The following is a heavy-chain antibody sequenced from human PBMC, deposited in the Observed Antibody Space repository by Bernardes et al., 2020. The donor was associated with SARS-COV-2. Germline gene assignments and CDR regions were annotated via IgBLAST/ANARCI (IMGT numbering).Heavy chain of an antibody. V-gene: IGHV4-4*07. CDR3: ATPDCSGGSCYDDWYFDL. Sequence: SETLSLTCTVSGGSISSYYWSWIRQPAGKGLEWIGRIYTSGSTNSNPSLKSRVTMSVDTSKNQFSLKLSSVTAADTAVYYCATPDCSGGSCYDDWYFDLWGRGTLVTVSS. CDR2: IYTSGST. CDR1: GGSISSYY. J-gene: IGHJ2*01. D-gene: IGHD2-15*01.